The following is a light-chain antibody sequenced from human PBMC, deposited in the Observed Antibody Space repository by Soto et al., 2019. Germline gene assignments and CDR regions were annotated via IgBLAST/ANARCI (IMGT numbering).Light chain of an antibody. CDR1: LTIGDS. Sequence: DIQMTQSPSSLSASVGDRVTITCRASLTIGDSLSWFQQKAGKPPTLLIYGASALQSGVPARFSGSGSGTDFTLTISNMQREDFATYYCQQADTFPWTFGQGTTGDIK. CDR2: GAS. J-gene: IGKJ1*01. CDR3: QQADTFPWT. V-gene: IGKV1-39*01.